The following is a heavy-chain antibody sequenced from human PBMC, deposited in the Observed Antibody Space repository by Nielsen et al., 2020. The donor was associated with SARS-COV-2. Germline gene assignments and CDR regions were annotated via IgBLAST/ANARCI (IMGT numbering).Heavy chain of an antibody. CDR1: GLTFSSKM. Sequence: RRLAWAGSGLTFSSKMMKWVSLGTGKGLEWVSSISSSRSYIFYADSVKGRFTLSRDNAKNSLYLQMNSLRAEDTAVYYCARDIGRNKYYYYYYMDVWGKGTTVTVSS. D-gene: IGHD1-26*01. J-gene: IGHJ6*03. CDR2: ISSSRSYI. CDR3: ARDIGRNKYYYYYYMDV. V-gene: IGHV3-21*01.